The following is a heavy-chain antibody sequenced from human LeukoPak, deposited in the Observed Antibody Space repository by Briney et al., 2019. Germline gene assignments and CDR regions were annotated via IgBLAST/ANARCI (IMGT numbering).Heavy chain of an antibody. D-gene: IGHD5-12*01. J-gene: IGHJ4*02. Sequence: SETLSLTCAVYGGSFSGYYWSWIRQPPGKGLEWIGEINHSGSTNYNPSLKSRVTISVDTSKNQFSLKLSSVTAADTAVYYCARLRPFFDYWGQGTLVTVSS. CDR2: INHSGST. CDR1: GGSFSGYY. V-gene: IGHV4-34*01. CDR3: ARLRPFFDY.